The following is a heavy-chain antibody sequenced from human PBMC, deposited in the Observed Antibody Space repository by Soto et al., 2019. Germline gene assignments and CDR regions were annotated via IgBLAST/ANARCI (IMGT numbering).Heavy chain of an antibody. CDR1: GGSISSYY. Sequence: PSETLSLTCTVSGGSISSYYWSWIRQPPGKGLEWIGYIYYSGSTNYNPSLKSRVTISVDTSKNQFSLKLSSVTAADTAVYYCARYKFGELFDYWGQGTQVTVSS. J-gene: IGHJ4*02. CDR3: ARYKFGELFDY. V-gene: IGHV4-59*01. D-gene: IGHD3-10*01. CDR2: IYYSGST.